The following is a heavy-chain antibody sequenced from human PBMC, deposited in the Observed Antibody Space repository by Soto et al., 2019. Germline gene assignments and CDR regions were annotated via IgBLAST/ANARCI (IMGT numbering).Heavy chain of an antibody. CDR3: ARMASSGSLNWFDP. J-gene: IGHJ5*02. CDR2: MNPGSGNT. CDR1: GYTFTNYE. D-gene: IGHD3-10*01. Sequence: ASVKVSCKASGYTFTNYEINWVRQATGQGLEWMGWMNPGSGNTGYAHKFQGRVTMTRNISISTSYMELSRLGSDDTAIYYCARMASSGSLNWFDPWGQGTLVTVSS. V-gene: IGHV1-8*01.